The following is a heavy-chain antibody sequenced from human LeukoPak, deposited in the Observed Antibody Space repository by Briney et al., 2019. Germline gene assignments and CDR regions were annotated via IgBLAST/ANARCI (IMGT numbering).Heavy chain of an antibody. CDR3: AKDPKGGYSYGYDY. V-gene: IGHV3-53*05. Sequence: GGSLRLSCAASEFTVSNNYMSWIRQAPGKGLEWVSVMYSGGDTYYADSVKGRFTISRDNSKNTLYLQMNSLRAEDTAVYYCAKDPKGGYSYGYDYWGQGTLVTVSS. CDR2: MYSGGDT. D-gene: IGHD5-18*01. J-gene: IGHJ4*02. CDR1: EFTVSNNY.